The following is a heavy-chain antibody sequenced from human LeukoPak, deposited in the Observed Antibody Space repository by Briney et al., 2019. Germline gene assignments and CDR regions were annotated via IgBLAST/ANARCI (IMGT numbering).Heavy chain of an antibody. V-gene: IGHV1-46*01. CDR1: GYTFTSYG. Sequence: ASVNVSCKASGYTFTSYGISWVRQAPGQGLEWMGIINPSGGSTSYAQKFQGRVTMTRDTSTSTVYMELSSLRSEDTAVYYCARGGSGTIFGVVIATMTCDYWGQGTLVTVSS. J-gene: IGHJ4*02. CDR3: ARGGSGTIFGVVIATMTCDY. CDR2: INPSGGST. D-gene: IGHD3-3*01.